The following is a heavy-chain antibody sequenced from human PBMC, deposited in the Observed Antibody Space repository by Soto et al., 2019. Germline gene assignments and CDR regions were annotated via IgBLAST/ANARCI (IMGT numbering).Heavy chain of an antibody. CDR1: GASISSIPYY. J-gene: IGHJ4*02. D-gene: IGHD2-2*01. V-gene: IGHV4-39*01. CDR3: ARQIRSRQYFDY. Sequence: SETLSLTCTVSGASISSIPYYWGWIRQPPGKGLEWIGSIYYSGSTYYSPSLKSRVTISVDTSKNQFSLKLNSVTAADTAVYYCARQIRSRQYFDYWGQGTLVTAPQ. CDR2: IYYSGST.